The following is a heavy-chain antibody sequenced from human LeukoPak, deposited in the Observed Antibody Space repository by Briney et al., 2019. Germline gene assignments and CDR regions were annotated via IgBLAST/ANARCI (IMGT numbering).Heavy chain of an antibody. V-gene: IGHV4-39*07. J-gene: IGHJ4*02. D-gene: IGHD4-17*01. CDR2: IYYSGST. Sequence: SETLSLTCTVSGGSISSSTYFWGWIRQPPGKGLEWIGTIYYSGSTYYNPSLKSRVTISVDTSKNQFSLKLSSVTAADTAVYYCARGLRSRPRYYFDYWGQGTLVTVSS. CDR3: ARGLRSRPRYYFDY. CDR1: GGSISSSTYF.